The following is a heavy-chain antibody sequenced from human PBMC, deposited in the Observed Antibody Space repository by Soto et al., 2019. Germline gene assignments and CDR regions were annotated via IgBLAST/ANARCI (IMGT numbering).Heavy chain of an antibody. J-gene: IGHJ6*02. V-gene: IGHV3-23*01. CDR1: GFTFSSYA. Sequence: GGSLRLSCAASGFTFSSYAMSWVRQAPGKGLEWVSAISGSGGSTYYADSVKGRFTISRDNSKNTLYLQMNSLRAEDTAVYYCAKDQIADYYYYGMDVWGQGTTVTVSS. CDR3: AKDQIADYYYYGMDV. CDR2: ISGSGGST. D-gene: IGHD3-22*01.